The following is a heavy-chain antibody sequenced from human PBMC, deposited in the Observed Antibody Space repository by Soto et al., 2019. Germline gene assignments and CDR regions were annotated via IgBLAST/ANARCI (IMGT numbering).Heavy chain of an antibody. V-gene: IGHV4-39*01. Sequence: QLQLQESGPGLVKPSETLSLTCTVSGGAISSRNYYWGWIRQPPGKGLGWIGSIYYSGSTYSNPSLKSRVTISVDTSKNQFALKLNSVTAADTAVYYCATHEWGSTRYNWFGPWGQGTLVTVSS. D-gene: IGHD2-8*01. CDR1: GGAISSRNYY. CDR2: IYYSGST. J-gene: IGHJ5*02. CDR3: ATHEWGSTRYNWFGP.